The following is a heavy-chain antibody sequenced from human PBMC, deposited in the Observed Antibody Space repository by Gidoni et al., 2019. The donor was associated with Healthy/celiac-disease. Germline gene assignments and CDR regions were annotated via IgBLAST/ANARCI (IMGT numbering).Heavy chain of an antibody. CDR1: GGSFSGYY. V-gene: IGHV4-34*01. J-gene: IGHJ6*02. CDR2: INHSVST. D-gene: IGHD2-15*01. CDR3: ARLALGYCSGGSCYSGYYYYGMDV. Sequence: QVQLQQWGAGLLKPSETLSLTCAVYGGSFSGYYWSWIRTPPGKGLEWIGEINHSVSTNYNPSLKSRVTISVDTSKNQFSLKLSSVTAADTAVYYCARLALGYCSGGSCYSGYYYYGMDVWGQVTTVTVSS.